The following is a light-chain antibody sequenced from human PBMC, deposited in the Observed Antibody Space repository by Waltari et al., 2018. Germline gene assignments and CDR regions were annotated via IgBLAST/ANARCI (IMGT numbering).Light chain of an antibody. V-gene: IGKV3-20*01. CDR2: GAF. CDR1: QTIRTTY. CDR3: QQYDVSPLT. J-gene: IGKJ4*01. Sequence: EIVLTQSPGTLSLSPGEGATLSCRTSQTIRTTYLAWYQQKPGQPPTLLIYGAFTRATGIPDRFTGSGSGTDFSLTISSREPEDFATYYCQQYDVSPLTFGGGTKVEIK.